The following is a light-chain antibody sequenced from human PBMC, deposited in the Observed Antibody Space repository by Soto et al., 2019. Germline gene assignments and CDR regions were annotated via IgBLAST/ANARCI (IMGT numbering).Light chain of an antibody. CDR3: AAWDDSLNGLV. CDR1: SSKIGSNT. Sequence: QPVLTQPPSASGTPGQRVTISCSGSSSKIGSNTVNWYQQLPGTAPKLLIYNNNQRPSGVPDRFSGSKSGTSASLAISVLQSEDEADYYCAAWDDSLNGLVFGTGTKVTVL. CDR2: NNN. V-gene: IGLV1-44*01. J-gene: IGLJ1*01.